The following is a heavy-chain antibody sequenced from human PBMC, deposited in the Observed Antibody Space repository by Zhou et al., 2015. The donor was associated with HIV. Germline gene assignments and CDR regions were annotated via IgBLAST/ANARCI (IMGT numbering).Heavy chain of an antibody. CDR1: GYTFTGYD. Sequence: QVQLVQSGAEVKKPGASIKVSCKASGYTFTGYDMHWVRQAPGQGLQWMGWINPNSGGTNYAQKFQGRVTMTRDTSISTAYMELSRLISDDTAVYYCARGGGYDILTGYYSDAFHIWGQGTMVTVSS. J-gene: IGHJ3*02. CDR2: INPNSGGT. D-gene: IGHD3-9*01. CDR3: ARGGGYDILTGYYSDAFHI. V-gene: IGHV1-2*02.